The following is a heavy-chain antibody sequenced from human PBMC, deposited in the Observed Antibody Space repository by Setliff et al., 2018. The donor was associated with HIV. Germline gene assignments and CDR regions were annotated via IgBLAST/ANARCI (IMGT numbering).Heavy chain of an antibody. J-gene: IGHJ2*01. V-gene: IGHV5-51*01. CDR3: ARSHFITLFGVIYYPGYFDL. Sequence: GESLTISCKGSGYSFTSHWIAWVSQMPGQGLEWMGIIYPSDSATAYSPSFQGQITISADKSISTAYLQWSSLKASDTAIYYCARSHFITLFGVIYYPGYFDLWGRGTQVTVSS. CDR1: GYSFTSHW. D-gene: IGHD3-3*01. CDR2: IYPSDSAT.